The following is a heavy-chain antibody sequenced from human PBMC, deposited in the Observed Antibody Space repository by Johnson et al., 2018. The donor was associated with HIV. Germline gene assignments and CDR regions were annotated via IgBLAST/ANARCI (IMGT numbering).Heavy chain of an antibody. J-gene: IGHJ3*01. CDR2: INWNGDST. D-gene: IGHD3-22*01. CDR3: ARLLRAPLNDYDSSGHDAFDL. CDR1: GFTVSSNY. V-gene: IGHV3-20*04. Sequence: VQLVESGGGVVQPGGSLRLSCAASGFTVSSNYMSWVRQAPGKGLEWVSGINWNGDSTDYADSVKGRFTISRDNAKNSLFLQMNSLRAEDTAVYYCARLLRAPLNDYDSSGHDAFDLWGQGTMVTVSS.